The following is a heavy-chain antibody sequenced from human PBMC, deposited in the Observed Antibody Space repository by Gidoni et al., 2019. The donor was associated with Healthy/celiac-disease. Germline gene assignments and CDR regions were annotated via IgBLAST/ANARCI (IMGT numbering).Heavy chain of an antibody. J-gene: IGHJ3*02. D-gene: IGHD5-18*01. CDR3: AKGQSAYSYGSIAFDI. CDR1: GFTFSRYG. Sequence: QVQLVESGGGVVQPGRSLRLSCAASGFTFSRYGMHWVRQAPGKGLEWVAVILYDGSNKYYADSVKGRFTISRDNSKNTLYLQMNSLRAEDTAVYYCAKGQSAYSYGSIAFDIWGQGTMGTVSS. V-gene: IGHV3-30*18. CDR2: ILYDGSNK.